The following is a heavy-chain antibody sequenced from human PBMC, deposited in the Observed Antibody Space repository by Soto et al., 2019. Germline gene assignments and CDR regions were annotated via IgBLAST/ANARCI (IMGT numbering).Heavy chain of an antibody. CDR3: ARGPTLGYCTNGVCYPLAP. CDR1: VVSFSGYY. J-gene: IGHJ5*02. V-gene: IGHV4-34*01. Sequence: SETLSLTCAFYVVSFSGYYWSCIRHPPGKWLEWIGEINHSGSTNYNPSLKSRVTISVDTSKNQFSLKLSSVTAADTAVYYCARGPTLGYCTNGVCYPLAPGGQGTRVTVSS. D-gene: IGHD2-8*01. CDR2: INHSGST.